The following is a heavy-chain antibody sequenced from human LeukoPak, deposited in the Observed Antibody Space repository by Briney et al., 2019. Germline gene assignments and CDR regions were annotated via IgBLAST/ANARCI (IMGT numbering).Heavy chain of an antibody. J-gene: IGHJ4*02. CDR1: GFTFSSYA. Sequence: AGGSLRLSCTVSGFTFSSYAMHWVRQAPGKGLEWVTVISYDGSNKYYADSVKGRFTISRDNSNNTLYPQMNSLRLEDTAVYYCARRAGGHQLVPLLDYWGQGTLVTVSS. CDR2: ISYDGSNK. V-gene: IGHV3-30-3*01. CDR3: ARRAGGHQLVPLLDY. D-gene: IGHD6-13*01.